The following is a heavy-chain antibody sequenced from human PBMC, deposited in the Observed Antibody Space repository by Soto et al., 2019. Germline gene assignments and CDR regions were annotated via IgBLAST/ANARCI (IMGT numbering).Heavy chain of an antibody. CDR3: AKDYYDSSGYYSHTFDY. J-gene: IGHJ4*02. CDR1: GFTFSSYG. CDR2: ISYDGSNK. D-gene: IGHD3-22*01. V-gene: IGHV3-30*18. Sequence: GGSLRLSCAASGFTFSSYGMHWVRQAPGKGLEWVAVISYDGSNKYYADSVKGRFTISRDNSKSTLYLQMNSLRAEDTAVYYCAKDYYDSSGYYSHTFDYWGQGTLVTVSS.